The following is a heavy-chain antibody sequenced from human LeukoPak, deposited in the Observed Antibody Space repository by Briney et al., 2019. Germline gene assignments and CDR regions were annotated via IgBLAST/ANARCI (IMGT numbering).Heavy chain of an antibody. D-gene: IGHD3-10*01. Sequence: GGSLRLSCAASGFTLSGSALHWVRQASGKGLEWVGRIRSTANGYATAYAASVKGRFTISRDDSKNTAYLQMDSLKTEDTAVYYCTGNYYGSGSYADFDYWGQGTLVTVSS. J-gene: IGHJ4*02. CDR3: TGNYYGSGSYADFDY. V-gene: IGHV3-73*01. CDR2: IRSTANGYAT. CDR1: GFTLSGSA.